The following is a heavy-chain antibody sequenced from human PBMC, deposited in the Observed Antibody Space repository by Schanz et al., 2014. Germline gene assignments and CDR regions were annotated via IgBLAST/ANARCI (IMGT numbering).Heavy chain of an antibody. CDR1: GYTFTSYD. V-gene: IGHV1-8*01. CDR2: MNPDSGNT. CDR3: ARSGSSNWYFFDY. Sequence: VQLVQSGAEVKRPGASVRVSCKASGYTFTSYDFNWVRQAPGQGLEWMGWMNPDSGNTGYAQKFQGWVTMTRDTSISTAYMELSRLKSDDTAVYYCARSGSSNWYFFDYWGQGTLVTVSS. J-gene: IGHJ4*02. D-gene: IGHD6-13*01.